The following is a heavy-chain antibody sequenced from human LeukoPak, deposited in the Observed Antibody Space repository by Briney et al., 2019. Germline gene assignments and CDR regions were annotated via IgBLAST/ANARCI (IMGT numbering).Heavy chain of an antibody. CDR1: ADSISNYY. D-gene: IGHD6-13*01. CDR2: IYASGTT. J-gene: IGHJ4*02. V-gene: IGHV4-4*07. CDR3: AREAAAGTFYFDY. Sequence: SETLSLTCIVSADSISNYYWSWIRQPAGKVLETIGRIYASGTTNYNPSLKSRVTMSVDTSKNQFSLKLTSVTAADTAVYYCAREAAAGTFYFDYWGQGTLVTVSS.